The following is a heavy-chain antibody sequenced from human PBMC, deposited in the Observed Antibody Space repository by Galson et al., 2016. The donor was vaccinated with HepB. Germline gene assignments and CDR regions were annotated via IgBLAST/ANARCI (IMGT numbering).Heavy chain of an antibody. CDR2: ISSSSSTI. V-gene: IGHV3-48*02. CDR3: ATRYNYGNYYYYGMDV. CDR1: GFTFSTYS. J-gene: IGHJ6*02. D-gene: IGHD5-24*01. Sequence: SLRLSCATSGFTFSTYSMNWVHQAPGKGLEWVSYISSSSSTIYYADSVKGRFTISRDNAKNSLYLQMNSLSDEDTAVYYCATRYNYGNYYYYGMDVWGQGTTVTVSS.